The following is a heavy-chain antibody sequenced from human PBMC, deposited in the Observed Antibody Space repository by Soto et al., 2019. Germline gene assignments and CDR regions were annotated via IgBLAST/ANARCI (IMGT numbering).Heavy chain of an antibody. D-gene: IGHD6-19*01. V-gene: IGHV4-61*01. Sequence: QVQLQESGPGLVKPSETLSLTCTVSGGSAPSGSYYWIWIRQPPGKGLEWIGYIYYSGNTNYNPSLKSRLTISVDTSKNRLSLKLRSGTAAVTAVYYCARDQGIAVAVFDYWGQGTLVTVSS. CDR2: IYYSGNT. CDR1: GGSAPSGSYY. CDR3: ARDQGIAVAVFDY. J-gene: IGHJ4*02.